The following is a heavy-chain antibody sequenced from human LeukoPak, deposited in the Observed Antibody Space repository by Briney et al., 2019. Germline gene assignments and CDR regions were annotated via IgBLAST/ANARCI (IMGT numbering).Heavy chain of an antibody. J-gene: IGHJ4*02. V-gene: IGHV4-38-2*02. CDR2: IYHSGST. Sequence: KPSETLSLTCTVSGYSISSGYYWGWIRPPPGKGLEWIGSIYHSGSTYYNPSLKSRVTISVDTSKNQFSLKLSSVTAADTAVYYCATALLSSNFDYWGQGTLVTVSS. D-gene: IGHD3-16*02. CDR3: ATALLSSNFDY. CDR1: GYSISSGYY.